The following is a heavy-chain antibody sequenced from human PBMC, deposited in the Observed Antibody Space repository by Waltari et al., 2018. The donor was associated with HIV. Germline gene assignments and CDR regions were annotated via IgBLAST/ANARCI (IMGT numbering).Heavy chain of an antibody. D-gene: IGHD6-13*01. J-gene: IGHJ6*02. CDR3: VRGPSWQLGGLDV. Sequence: QVQLEQWGAGLVKLSGTLSVTCAVYNASFDPSYDCTWVRRAPGKGLGWIGEVTYDGKRFYIPSFQGRIAAPRGASEGEFALSLTSASAAATVVYFGVRGPSWQLGGLDVWGRGT. V-gene: IGHV4-34*01. CDR1: NASFDPSY. CDR2: VTYDGKR.